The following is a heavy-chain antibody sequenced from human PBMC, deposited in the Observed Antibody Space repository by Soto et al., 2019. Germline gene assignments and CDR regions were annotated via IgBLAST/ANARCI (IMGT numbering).Heavy chain of an antibody. CDR2: MNPNSGNT. V-gene: IGHV1-8*01. J-gene: IGHJ4*02. Sequence: KVSWKAFGYTFTGYVGSWVRLNTGQGLEWMGWMNPNSGNTGYAQKFQGRVTMTRNTSISTAYMELSSLRSEDTAVYYCARVLYYYGSGSTVWGQGTLVTVSS. CDR1: GYTFTGYV. CDR3: ARVLYYYGSGSTV. D-gene: IGHD3-10*01.